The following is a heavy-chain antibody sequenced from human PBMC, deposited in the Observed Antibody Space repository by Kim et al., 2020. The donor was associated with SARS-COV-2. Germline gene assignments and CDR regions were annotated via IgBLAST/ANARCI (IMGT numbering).Heavy chain of an antibody. D-gene: IGHD3-3*01. CDR1: GGSISSSSYY. Sequence: SETLSLTCTVSGGSISSSSYYWGWIRQPPGKGLEWIGSIYYSGSTYYNPSLKSRVTISVDTSKNQFSLKLSSVTAADTAVYYCARRGSSYYDFWSGYYNGLFGRDDYYYYGMDVWGQGTTVTVSS. J-gene: IGHJ6*02. CDR3: ARRGSSYYDFWSGYYNGLFGRDDYYYYGMDV. CDR2: IYYSGST. V-gene: IGHV4-39*01.